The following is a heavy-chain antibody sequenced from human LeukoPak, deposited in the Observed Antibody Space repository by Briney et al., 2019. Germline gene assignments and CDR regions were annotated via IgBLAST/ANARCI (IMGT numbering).Heavy chain of an antibody. CDR1: GYTFTGCY. Sequence: ASVKVSCKASGYTFTGCYMHWVRQAPGQGLEWMGWINPNSGGTNYAQKFQGRVTMTRDTSISTAYMELSRLRSDDTAVYYCARVPDFWSGYYYFDYWGQGTLVTVSS. J-gene: IGHJ4*02. CDR3: ARVPDFWSGYYYFDY. V-gene: IGHV1-2*02. CDR2: INPNSGGT. D-gene: IGHD3-3*01.